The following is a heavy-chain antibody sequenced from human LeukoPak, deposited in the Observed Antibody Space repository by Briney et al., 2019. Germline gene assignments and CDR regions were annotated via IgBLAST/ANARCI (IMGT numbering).Heavy chain of an antibody. Sequence: PSETLSLTCTVSGCSISSGGYYWSWIRPHPGKGLEWIGYVYYSGSTYYNPSLKSRVTISVDTSKNQFSLKLSSVTAADTAVYYCAAQNSGYYPILNYWGQGTLVTVSS. CDR3: AAQNSGYYPILNY. CDR2: VYYSGST. CDR1: GCSISSGGYY. V-gene: IGHV4-31*03. J-gene: IGHJ4*02. D-gene: IGHD3-22*01.